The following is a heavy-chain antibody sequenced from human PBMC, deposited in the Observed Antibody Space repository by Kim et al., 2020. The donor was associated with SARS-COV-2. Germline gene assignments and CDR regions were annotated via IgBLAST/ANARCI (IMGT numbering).Heavy chain of an antibody. D-gene: IGHD6-19*01. CDR3: TTSYSSGWYHFDY. Sequence: AAPVKGRYTISRDDSKNTRDRQMSSRKTEDTAVYYCTTSYSSGWYHFDYWGQGTLVTVSS. V-gene: IGHV3-15*01. J-gene: IGHJ4*02.